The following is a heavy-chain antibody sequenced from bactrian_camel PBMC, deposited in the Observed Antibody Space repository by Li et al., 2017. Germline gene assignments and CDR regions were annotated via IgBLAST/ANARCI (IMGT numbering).Heavy chain of an antibody. Sequence: QLVESGGGSVQVGGSLRLSCVASVDTIGRYCMAWLRQVPGKERERVAAIDRDGRTTYADSVKGRFTISQETGMPTLYLQMNSLRPEDSAKYYCAASPEYSYCVGGYIASYDHWGQGTQVTVS. CDR1: VDTIGRYC. V-gene: IGHV3S55*01. CDR3: AASPEYSYCVGGYIASYDH. D-gene: IGHD2*01. CDR2: IDRDGRT. J-gene: IGHJ4*01.